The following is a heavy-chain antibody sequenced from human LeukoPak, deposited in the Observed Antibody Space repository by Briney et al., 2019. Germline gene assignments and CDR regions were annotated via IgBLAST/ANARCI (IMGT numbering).Heavy chain of an antibody. V-gene: IGHV3-21*01. D-gene: IGHD3-10*01. CDR1: GFTFSSYS. J-gene: IGHJ4*02. Sequence: GGSLRLSCAASGFTFSSYSMNWVRQAPGKGLEWVSSISSSSSYIYYADSVKGRFTISRDNAKNSLYLQMDSLRAEDTAVYYCASLMVRGVMIFDYWGQGTLVTVSS. CDR2: ISSSSSYI. CDR3: ASLMVRGVMIFDY.